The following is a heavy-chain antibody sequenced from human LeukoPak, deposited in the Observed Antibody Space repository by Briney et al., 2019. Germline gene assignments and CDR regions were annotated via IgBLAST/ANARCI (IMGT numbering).Heavy chain of an antibody. CDR2: IKQDGSEK. CDR3: ARAQGNFGSGSYYNPGDY. V-gene: IGHV3-7*04. D-gene: IGHD3-10*01. J-gene: IGHJ4*02. CDR1: GFTFSDYW. Sequence: GGSLRLSCAASGFTFSDYWMAWVRQAPGKGLEWVADIKQDGSEKYYVDSVKGRFTISRDNAKKSLYLQMNNLRAEDTAVYYCARAQGNFGSGSYYNPGDYWGQGTLVTVSS.